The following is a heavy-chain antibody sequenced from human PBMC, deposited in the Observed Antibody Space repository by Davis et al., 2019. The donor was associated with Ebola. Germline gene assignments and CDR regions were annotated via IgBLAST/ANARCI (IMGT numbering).Heavy chain of an antibody. D-gene: IGHD3-3*01. J-gene: IGHJ6*02. CDR2: IKQDGSEK. CDR1: GFTFSSYW. Sequence: PGGSLRLSCAASGFTFSSYWMSWVRQAPGKGLEWVANIKQDGSEKYYVDSVKGRFTISRDNAKNSLYLQMNSLRAEDTAVYYCARTFGVVITPYVWYYYYGMDVWGQGTTVTVSS. CDR3: ARTFGVVITPYVWYYYYGMDV. V-gene: IGHV3-7*01.